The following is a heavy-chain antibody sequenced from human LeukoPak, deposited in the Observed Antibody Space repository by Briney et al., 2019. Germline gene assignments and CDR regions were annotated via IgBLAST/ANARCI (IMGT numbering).Heavy chain of an antibody. Sequence: WASVKVSCKASGYTFTSYYMHWVRQAPGQGLEWMGIINPSDGNTTYAQKFRGRVTMTWDTSISTAYMELSRLRSDDTAVYYCARDRTTVTIFDYWGQGTLVTVSS. CDR1: GYTFTSYY. V-gene: IGHV1-46*01. CDR3: ARDRTTVTIFDY. D-gene: IGHD4-11*01. CDR2: INPSDGNT. J-gene: IGHJ4*02.